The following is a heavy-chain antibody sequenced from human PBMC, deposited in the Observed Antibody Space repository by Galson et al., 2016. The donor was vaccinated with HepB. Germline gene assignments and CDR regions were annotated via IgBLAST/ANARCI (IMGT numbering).Heavy chain of an antibody. CDR3: AREAIRGSSRDDFDY. J-gene: IGHJ4*02. V-gene: IGHV3-11*04. D-gene: IGHD2-2*01. CDR2: ISSSGDTI. Sequence: LRLSCAASRFTFSDYYVSWIRQAPGKGLEFVSYISSSGDTIYYADSVKGRFTISRDNTKNSLYLQMNSLRAEDTAVYYCAREAIRGSSRDDFDYWGQGTLVTVPS. CDR1: RFTFSDYY.